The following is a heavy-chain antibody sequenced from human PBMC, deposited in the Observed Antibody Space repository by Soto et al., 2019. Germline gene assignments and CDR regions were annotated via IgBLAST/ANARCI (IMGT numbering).Heavy chain of an antibody. CDR3: ARDNTPLRFLEWGNY. V-gene: IGHV1-69*01. CDR1: GGTFSSYA. J-gene: IGHJ4*02. CDR2: IIPIFGTA. Sequence: VQLVQSGAEVKKPGSSVKVSCKASGGTFSSYAISWVRQAPGQGLEWMGGIIPIFGTANYAQKFQGRVTISADESTSTAYMELSSLRSEDTAVYYCARDNTPLRFLEWGNYWGQGTLVTVSS. D-gene: IGHD3-3*01.